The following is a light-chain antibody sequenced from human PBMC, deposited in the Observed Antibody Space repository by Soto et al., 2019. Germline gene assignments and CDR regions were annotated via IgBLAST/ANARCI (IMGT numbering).Light chain of an antibody. CDR1: CSDVGGYNY. V-gene: IGLV2-14*01. Sequence: QSVLTQPASVSGSPGQSITISCTGTCSDVGGYNYVSWYQQHPGKAPKLMIYDVSNRPSGVSNRFSGSKSGNTASLTISGLQAEDEADYYCSSYTSSSTRVVFGGGTKLTVL. CDR3: SSYTSSSTRVV. CDR2: DVS. J-gene: IGLJ2*01.